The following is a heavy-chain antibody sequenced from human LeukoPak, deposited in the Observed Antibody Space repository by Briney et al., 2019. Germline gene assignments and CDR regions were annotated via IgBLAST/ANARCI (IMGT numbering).Heavy chain of an antibody. CDR1: TFTFCNYW. V-gene: IGHV3-7*01. Sequence: PGGSLTLTCAASTFTFCNYWMTWVRQGPGEGLEWLTNINLDGSETHYVDSVKGRFTISRDNGKNSMSLQMSGGRGEDTSGYYCARGHSDWLRGGQGTQVTVS. D-gene: IGHD6-19*01. CDR2: INLDGSET. CDR3: ARGHSDWLR. J-gene: IGHJ4*02.